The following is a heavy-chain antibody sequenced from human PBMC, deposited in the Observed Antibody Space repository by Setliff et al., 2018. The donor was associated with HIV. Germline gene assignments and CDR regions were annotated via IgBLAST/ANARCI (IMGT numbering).Heavy chain of an antibody. J-gene: IGHJ5*02. V-gene: IGHV4-39*07. Sequence: SETLSLTCAVSGGAVSSPSYYWGWIRQPPGKGLEWIGSVYNSGITFKNPSLKSRVSISVDRSGNQFSLRLTSVTAADTAVYYCATCRHRPSNWFDPWGQGTVVTVSS. CDR1: GGAVSSPSYY. CDR2: VYNSGIT. CDR3: ATCRHRPSNWFDP.